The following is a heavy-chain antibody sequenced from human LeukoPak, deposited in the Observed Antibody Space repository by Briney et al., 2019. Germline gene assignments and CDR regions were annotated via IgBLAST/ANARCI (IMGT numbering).Heavy chain of an antibody. CDR3: ATPYDVKTAPYDL. Sequence: GGSLRLSCAASGFIISNYAMMWVRQAPGKGLKWVSSITGAGDTIYVDSVKGRFTVSRDNSENTLYLQINRLTAADTAVYYCATPYDVKTAPYDLWGQGTLVTVSS. D-gene: IGHD3-16*01. CDR1: GFIISNYA. J-gene: IGHJ5*02. V-gene: IGHV3-23*01. CDR2: ITGAGDT.